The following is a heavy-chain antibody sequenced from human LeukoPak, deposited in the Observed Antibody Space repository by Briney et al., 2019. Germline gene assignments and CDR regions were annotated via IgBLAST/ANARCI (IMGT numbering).Heavy chain of an antibody. CDR3: ARDPSPTYQLLWGNWFDP. J-gene: IGHJ5*02. V-gene: IGHV3-21*01. CDR1: GFTFSSYS. Sequence: GGSLRLSCAASGFTFSSYSMNWVRQAPGKGLEWVSSISSSSSYIYYADSVKGRFTISRDNAKNSLYLQMNSLRAEDTAVYYCARDPSPTYQLLWGNWFDPWGQGTLVTVSS. D-gene: IGHD2-2*01. CDR2: ISSSSSYI.